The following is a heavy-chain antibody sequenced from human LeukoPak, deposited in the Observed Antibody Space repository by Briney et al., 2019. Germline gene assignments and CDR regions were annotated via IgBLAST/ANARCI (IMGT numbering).Heavy chain of an antibody. CDR2: TYYRSKWQT. V-gene: IGHV6-1*01. D-gene: IGHD4-17*01. J-gene: IGHJ4*02. Sequence: SQTLSLTCAISGDSLSSNIAAWNWSRQSPSRGLEWLGRTYYRSKWQTEYAVSLKSRLTITPDTSKNQFSLHLNSVTPEDTAVYYCARDVDSGADYWGQGTLVTVSS. CDR1: GDSLSSNIAA. CDR3: ARDVDSGADY.